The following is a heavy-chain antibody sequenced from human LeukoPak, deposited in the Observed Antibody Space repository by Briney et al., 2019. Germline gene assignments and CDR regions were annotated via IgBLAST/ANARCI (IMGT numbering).Heavy chain of an antibody. Sequence: GGSLRLSCAASGFTFSSYGMHWVRQAPGKGLEWVTVIWYDGSNKYYADSVKGRFTISRDNSKNTVYLQMNSLRVEDTAVYYCTRGGRSGWYPNYFDYWGQGTLVTVSS. CDR3: TRGGRSGWYPNYFDY. D-gene: IGHD6-19*01. CDR1: GFTFSSYG. J-gene: IGHJ4*02. CDR2: IWYDGSNK. V-gene: IGHV3-33*01.